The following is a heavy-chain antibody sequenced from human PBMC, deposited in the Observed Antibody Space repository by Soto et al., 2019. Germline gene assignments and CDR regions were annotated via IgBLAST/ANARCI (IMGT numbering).Heavy chain of an antibody. CDR1: GYTFTSYY. D-gene: IGHD1-1*01. CDR3: ARTRLQLEPHDAFDI. CDR2: INPSGGST. V-gene: IGHV1-46*03. Sequence: ASVKVSCKASGYTFTSYYMHWVRQAPGQGLEWMGIINPSGGSTSYAQKFQGRVTMTRDTSTSTVYMELSSLRSEDTAVYYCARTRLQLEPHDAFDIWGQGTRVTVSS. J-gene: IGHJ3*02.